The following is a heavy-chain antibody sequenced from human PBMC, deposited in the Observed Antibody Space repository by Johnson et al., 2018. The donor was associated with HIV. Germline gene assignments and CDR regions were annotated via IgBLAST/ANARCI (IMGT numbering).Heavy chain of an antibody. J-gene: IGHJ3*02. D-gene: IGHD1-1*01. CDR3: TTGLYWNDAFDI. CDR1: GFTFSDAW. CDR2: VKSKTDGGTR. Sequence: EVQVVESGGGLVKPGGSLRLSCAASGFTFSDAWMNWVRQAPGKGLEWVGRVKSKTDGGTRDYAAPVKGRFTISIDASKNTLYLQMNSLKTEDTAVYYGTTGLYWNDAFDIWGQGTMVTVSS. V-gene: IGHV3-15*01.